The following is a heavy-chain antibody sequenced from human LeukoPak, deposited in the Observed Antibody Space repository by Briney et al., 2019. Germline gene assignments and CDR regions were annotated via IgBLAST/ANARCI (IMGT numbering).Heavy chain of an antibody. V-gene: IGHV1-69*04. CDR1: GGTFSSYA. Sequence: SVKLSCKASGGTFSSYAISWVRQAPGQGLEWMGRIIPIRGIANYAQKFQGRVTITADKSTSTAYMELSSLRSEDTAVYYCARHDQNYYDSSGYSRNWFDPWGQGTLVTVSS. D-gene: IGHD3-22*01. CDR2: IIPIRGIA. CDR3: ARHDQNYYDSSGYSRNWFDP. J-gene: IGHJ5*02.